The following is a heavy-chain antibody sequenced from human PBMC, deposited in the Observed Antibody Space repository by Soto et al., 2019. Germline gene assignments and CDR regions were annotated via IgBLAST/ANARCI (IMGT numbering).Heavy chain of an antibody. CDR2: IIPILGIA. Sequence: QVQLVQSGAEVKKPGSSVKVSCKASGGTFSSYTISWVRQAPGQGLEWMGRIIPILGIANYAQKIQGRVTITADKSTSKAYMELSSLRSDDTAMYYCARGYCSGGSCYLEKYFQYWGQGTLVTVAS. D-gene: IGHD2-15*01. V-gene: IGHV1-69*02. CDR1: GGTFSSYT. J-gene: IGHJ1*01. CDR3: ARGYCSGGSCYLEKYFQY.